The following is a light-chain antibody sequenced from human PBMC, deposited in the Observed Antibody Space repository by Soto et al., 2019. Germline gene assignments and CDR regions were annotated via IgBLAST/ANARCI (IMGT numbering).Light chain of an antibody. Sequence: DIQMTQSPASRSASVGDRVTITCRASQDIAIYLAWYQQKPGEAPKLLIYAASTLYGGVPTRFSGSGSGTDFALTITSLQAEDFATYYCQQLRMYPSTVGGGTKVDIK. V-gene: IGKV1-9*01. CDR2: AAS. J-gene: IGKJ4*01. CDR1: QDIAIY. CDR3: QQLRMYPST.